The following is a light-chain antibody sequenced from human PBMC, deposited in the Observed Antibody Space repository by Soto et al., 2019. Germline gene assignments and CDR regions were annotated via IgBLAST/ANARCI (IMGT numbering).Light chain of an antibody. J-gene: IGKJ1*01. Sequence: EIVLTQSPGTLSLSPGERATLSCRASQSVSSSYLAWYQQKPGQAPRLLIYGASSRTTDIPDRFSGSGSGTDFTLTISRLEPEDFAVYYCQQYGSSPHTFGQGTKVEIK. CDR3: QQYGSSPHT. CDR2: GAS. V-gene: IGKV3-20*01. CDR1: QSVSSSY.